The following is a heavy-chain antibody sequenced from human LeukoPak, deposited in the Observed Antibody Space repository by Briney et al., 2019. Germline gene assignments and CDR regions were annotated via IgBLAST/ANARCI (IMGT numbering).Heavy chain of an antibody. V-gene: IGHV3-21*01. CDR1: GFTFSSYS. CDR2: ISSSSNYI. J-gene: IGHJ6*03. D-gene: IGHD1-26*01. CDR3: AGKGPMVGAPYYYYMDV. Sequence: GGSLRLSCAASGFTFSSYSMNWVRQAPGKGLEWVSSISSSSNYIYYADSVKGRFTISRDNAKNSLYLQMNSLRAEDTAVYYCAGKGPMVGAPYYYYMDVWGKGTTVTVSS.